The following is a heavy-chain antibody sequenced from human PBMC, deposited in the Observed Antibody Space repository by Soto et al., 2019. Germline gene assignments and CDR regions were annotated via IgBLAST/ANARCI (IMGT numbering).Heavy chain of an antibody. CDR1: GGSISSGGYY. V-gene: IGHV4-31*03. Sequence: QVQLQESGPGLVKPSQTLSLTCTVSGGSISSGGYYWSWIRQHPGKGLEWIGYIYYSGSTYYNPSLKRRVTISVDTSKNQFPLKLSSVTAADPAVYYCATYGSGTYKPTTFDYWGQGTLVTVSS. CDR3: ATYGSGTYKPTTFDY. D-gene: IGHD3-10*01. J-gene: IGHJ4*02. CDR2: IYYSGST.